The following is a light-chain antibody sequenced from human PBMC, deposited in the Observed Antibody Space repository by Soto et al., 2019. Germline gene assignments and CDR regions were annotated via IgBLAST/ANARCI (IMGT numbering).Light chain of an antibody. V-gene: IGKV3-15*01. CDR3: LQYDTWPRT. J-gene: IGKJ1*01. Sequence: EIVMRQSPATLSVSPGERASLSCRASQGIGSTLAWYQQKPGQTPRLIIYGASTRATGVPARFSGSGSGTEFTLTISSLQSEDSAVYYCLQYDTWPRTFGQGTKVDIK. CDR1: QGIGST. CDR2: GAS.